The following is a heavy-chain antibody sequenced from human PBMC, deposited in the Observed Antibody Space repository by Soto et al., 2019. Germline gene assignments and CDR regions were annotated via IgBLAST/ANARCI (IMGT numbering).Heavy chain of an antibody. CDR3: AREWDGDGYNSGWLDP. J-gene: IGHJ5*02. CDR2: ISSSSRTI. CDR1: GFTFSSYS. Sequence: GGSLRLSCAASGFTFSSYSMNWIRQAPGKGLEWVSYISSSSRTIYCADSVKGRFTISRDNAKNSLYLQMNSLRAEDTAVYYCAREWDGDGYNSGWLDPWGQGTLVTVS. V-gene: IGHV3-48*01. D-gene: IGHD5-12*01.